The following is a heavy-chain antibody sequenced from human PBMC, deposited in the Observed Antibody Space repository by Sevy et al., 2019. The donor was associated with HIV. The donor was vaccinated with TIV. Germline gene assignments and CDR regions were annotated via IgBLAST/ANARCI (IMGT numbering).Heavy chain of an antibody. J-gene: IGHJ5*02. D-gene: IGHD4-17*01. CDR3: ARDQHDYAGNLRTGWFDP. CDR2: ISYDGSNK. CDR1: GFTFSSYA. Sequence: GGSLRLSCAASGFTFSSYAMHWVRQAPGRGLEWVAVISYDGSNKYYADSVKGRFTISRDNSKNTLYLQVKSLRTEDTAVYYCARDQHDYAGNLRTGWFDPWGQGTLVTVSS. V-gene: IGHV3-30-3*01.